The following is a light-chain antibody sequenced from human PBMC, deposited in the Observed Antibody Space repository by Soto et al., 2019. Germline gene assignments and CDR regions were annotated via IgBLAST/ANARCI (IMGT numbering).Light chain of an antibody. CDR2: ATS. Sequence: DIQMTQSPSSVSASVGDRVTITCRASQGISDWLAWYQQKPGKAPKLLIYATSSLQSGVPSRFSGSGSATDFPLIISSLQPEDFATYYCQQATSFPFTFGPGTKVDIK. CDR3: QQATSFPFT. J-gene: IGKJ3*01. V-gene: IGKV1-12*01. CDR1: QGISDW.